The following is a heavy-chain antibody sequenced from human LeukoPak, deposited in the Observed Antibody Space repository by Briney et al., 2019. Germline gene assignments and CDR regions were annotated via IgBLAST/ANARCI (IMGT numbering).Heavy chain of an antibody. CDR3: AREFSPEDAFDL. V-gene: IGHV3-74*01. CDR1: GFTLTNNW. J-gene: IGHJ3*01. Sequence: GGSLRLSCTASGFTLTNNWMHWVRQVPGKGLEWVSRVNTYGTNTNYADSVRGRFTISRDNAKNTLFLKMDSLRGEASAMYFCAREFSPEDAFDLWGQGTRVTVSS. D-gene: IGHD1-14*01. CDR2: VNTYGTNT.